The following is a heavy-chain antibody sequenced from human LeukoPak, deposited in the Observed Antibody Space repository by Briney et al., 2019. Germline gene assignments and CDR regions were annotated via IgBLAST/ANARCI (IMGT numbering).Heavy chain of an antibody. CDR1: GFTFSDYY. CDR3: ARGSSGWYYDY. Sequence: GGSLRLSCAASGFTFSDYYMSWIRQAPGKGLEWVSYISSSSSYTNYADSVKGRFTISRDNAKNSLYLQMNSLRAEDTAVYYCARGSSGWYYDYWGQGTLVSVSS. CDR2: ISSSSSYT. V-gene: IGHV3-11*05. J-gene: IGHJ4*02. D-gene: IGHD6-19*01.